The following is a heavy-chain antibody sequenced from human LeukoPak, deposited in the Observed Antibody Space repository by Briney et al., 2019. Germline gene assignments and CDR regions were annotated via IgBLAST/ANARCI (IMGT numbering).Heavy chain of an antibody. CDR3: AIKRGQGLDY. Sequence: SETLSLTCTVSGASISSDYYSWSWIRQPPGKGLEWIGYIYYSGSTSYNPSLKSRLTISIDTFKNQFSLKLSSVTAADTAVYYCAIKRGQGLDYWGQGTLVTVSS. D-gene: IGHD3-16*01. CDR2: IYYSGST. CDR1: GASISSDYYS. V-gene: IGHV4-30-4*01. J-gene: IGHJ4*02.